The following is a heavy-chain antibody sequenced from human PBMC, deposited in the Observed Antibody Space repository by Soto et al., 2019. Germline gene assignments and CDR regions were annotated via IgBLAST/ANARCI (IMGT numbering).Heavy chain of an antibody. V-gene: IGHV3-48*02. Sequence: EVQLVESGGGLVQPGGSLRLSCAASGFTFSSYSMNWVRQAPGKGLEWVSYISSSSSTIYYADSVKGRFTISRDNAKNSLYLQMNSLRDEDTAVYYCARICISTSRYYGMDVWGQGTTVTVSS. CDR2: ISSSSSTI. CDR3: ARICISTSRYYGMDV. J-gene: IGHJ6*02. D-gene: IGHD2-2*01. CDR1: GFTFSSYS.